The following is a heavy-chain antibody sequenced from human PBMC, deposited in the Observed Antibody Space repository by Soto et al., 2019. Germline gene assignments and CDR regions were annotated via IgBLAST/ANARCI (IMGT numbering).Heavy chain of an antibody. CDR1: GFTFSSYA. J-gene: IGHJ4*02. V-gene: IGHV3-23*01. CDR3: AKDVAAWFGELGTYFDY. Sequence: PGGSLRLSCAASGFTFSSYAMSWVRQAPGKGLEWVSAISGSGGSTYYADSVKGRFTISRDNSKNTLYLQMNSLRAEDTAVYYCAKDVAAWFGELGTYFDYWGQGTLVTVSS. D-gene: IGHD3-10*01. CDR2: ISGSGGST.